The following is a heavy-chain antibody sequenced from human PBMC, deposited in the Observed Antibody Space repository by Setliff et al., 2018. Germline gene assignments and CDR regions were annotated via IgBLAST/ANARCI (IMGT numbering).Heavy chain of an antibody. CDR1: GYTSSSYA. Sequence: ETLSLSCAASGYTSSSYAMTWVRQAPGKGLEWVSIISASGDTTYYADSVKGRFTISRDNSKNTLYLQMNSLRAEDTAVYYCCSGSYLFVYWGQGSLVTVS. CDR2: ISASGDTT. D-gene: IGHD1-26*01. V-gene: IGHV3-23*01. J-gene: IGHJ4*02. CDR3: CSGSYLFVY.